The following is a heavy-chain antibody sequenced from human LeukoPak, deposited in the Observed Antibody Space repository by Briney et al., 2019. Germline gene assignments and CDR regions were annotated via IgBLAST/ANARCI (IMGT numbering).Heavy chain of an antibody. CDR2: INSDGSSI. CDR1: GFTFSSYW. Sequence: GGSLRLSCAASGFTFSSYWMHWVRQDPGKGLVWVSRINSDGSSITYADSVKGRFTISRDNAKNTLYLQMNSLGVEDTAVYYCAREGRVSGYDFDSWGQGTLVTASS. D-gene: IGHD5-12*01. J-gene: IGHJ4*02. CDR3: AREGRVSGYDFDS. V-gene: IGHV3-74*03.